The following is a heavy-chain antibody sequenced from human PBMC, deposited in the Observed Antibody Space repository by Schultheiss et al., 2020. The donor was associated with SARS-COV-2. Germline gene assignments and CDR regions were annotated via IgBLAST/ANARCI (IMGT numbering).Heavy chain of an antibody. CDR3: VKDFRGRGSGSYAF. CDR2: ISGSGGST. D-gene: IGHD1-26*01. V-gene: IGHV3-23*01. Sequence: GGSLRLSCAASGFTFSSYAMSWVRQAPGKGLEWVSAISGSGGSTYYADSVKGRFTISRDNSKNTLYLQMNSLRAEDTAVYYCVKDFRGRGSGSYAFWGQGTLVTVSS. J-gene: IGHJ4*02. CDR1: GFTFSSYA.